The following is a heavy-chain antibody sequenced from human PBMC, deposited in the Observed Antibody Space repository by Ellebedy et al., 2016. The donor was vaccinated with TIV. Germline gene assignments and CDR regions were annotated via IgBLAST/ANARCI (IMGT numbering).Heavy chain of an antibody. CDR3: AKVGSDYDYWYFDL. V-gene: IGHV3-23*01. Sequence: GGSLRLXXAASGFTFSTYAVTWVRQAPGKGLEWVSAISNSGAGTYYADSVKGRFTISRDNSKNTLYLQMNSLRPEDTAVYYCAKVGSDYDYWYFDLWGRGTLVTVSS. J-gene: IGHJ2*01. CDR2: ISNSGAGT. CDR1: GFTFSTYA. D-gene: IGHD5-12*01.